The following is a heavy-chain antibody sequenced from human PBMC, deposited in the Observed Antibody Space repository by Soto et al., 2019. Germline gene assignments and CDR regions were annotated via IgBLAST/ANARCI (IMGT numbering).Heavy chain of an antibody. CDR2: IYYSGST. CDR3: ARRYCSGGSCSGRYFDL. Sequence: QLQLQESGPGLVKPSETLSLTCTVSGGSISSSSYYWGWSRQPPGKGLEWIGRIYYSGSTYYNPYLKSRVTISVDTSKNQFSLKLSSVTAADTAVYYCARRYCSGGSCSGRYFDLWGRGTLVTVSS. CDR1: GGSISSSSYY. V-gene: IGHV4-39*01. J-gene: IGHJ2*01. D-gene: IGHD2-15*01.